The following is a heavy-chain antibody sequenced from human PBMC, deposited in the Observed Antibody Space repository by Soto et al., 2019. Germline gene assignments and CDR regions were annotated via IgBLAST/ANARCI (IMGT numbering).Heavy chain of an antibody. V-gene: IGHV3-23*01. Sequence: PWVTLRLPCAASGCTFSSYAMKWGRLAPGKGLEWVSLIGESGTPTYYADSVKGRFTISRDNSGNTLFLEMYRLRAEDTAVYYCARYIPGVRYYGMEVWGQGTTDTVS. D-gene: IGHD2-2*01. CDR2: IGESGTPT. CDR1: GCTFSSYA. CDR3: ARYIPGVRYYGMEV. J-gene: IGHJ6*01.